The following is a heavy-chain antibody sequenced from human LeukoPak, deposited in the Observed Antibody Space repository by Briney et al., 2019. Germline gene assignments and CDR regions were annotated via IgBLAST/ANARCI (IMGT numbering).Heavy chain of an antibody. D-gene: IGHD5-12*01. J-gene: IGHJ4*02. CDR2: IGAGGTFT. Sequence: GGSLRLSCTASGFTFSSYAMNWVRQAPGKGLEWVSGIGAGGTFTYYADSVKGRFTIFRDNSRNTLYLQMNSLRADDTAVYYCAKDLGGSTDYWGQGTLVTVSS. V-gene: IGHV3-23*01. CDR1: GFTFSSYA. CDR3: AKDLGGSTDY.